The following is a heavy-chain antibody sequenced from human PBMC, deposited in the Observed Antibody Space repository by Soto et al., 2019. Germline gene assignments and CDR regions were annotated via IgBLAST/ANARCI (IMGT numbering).Heavy chain of an antibody. CDR2: IYHSGST. Sequence: SETLSLTCAVSGGSISSSNWWSWVRQPPGKGLEWIGEIYHSGSTNYNPSFKSRVTISVDKSKNQFSLKLSSVTAADTAVYYCATLTSGWPRGYWGQGTLVTVSS. CDR1: GGSISSSNW. CDR3: ATLTSGWPRGY. D-gene: IGHD6-19*01. J-gene: IGHJ4*02. V-gene: IGHV4-4*02.